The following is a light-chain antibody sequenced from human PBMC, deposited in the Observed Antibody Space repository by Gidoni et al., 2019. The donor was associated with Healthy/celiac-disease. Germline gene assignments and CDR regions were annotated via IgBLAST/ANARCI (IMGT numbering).Light chain of an antibody. J-gene: IGKJ3*01. V-gene: IGKV1-33*01. Sequence: DIQMTQSPSSLSASVGDRVTITCQASQDISNYLNWYQQKPGKAPKLLIYDASNLETGVPSRFSGSGSGTDFTFTIRSLQPEDIATYYCQQYDTLRFTFGPGTKVDIK. CDR1: QDISNY. CDR2: DAS. CDR3: QQYDTLRFT.